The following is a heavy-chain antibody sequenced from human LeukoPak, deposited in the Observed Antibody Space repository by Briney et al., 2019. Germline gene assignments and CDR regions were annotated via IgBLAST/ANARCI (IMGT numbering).Heavy chain of an antibody. J-gene: IGHJ3*02. V-gene: IGHV3-74*01. CDR1: GFTFSSYW. Sequence: PGGSLRLSCAASGFTFSSYWMHWVRQAPGKGLVWVSRINSDGSSTSYADSVKGRFTISRDNAKNTLYLQMNSLRAEDTVVYYCAREPNYGLDAFDIWGQGTMVTVSS. CDR2: INSDGSST. D-gene: IGHD3-10*01. CDR3: AREPNYGLDAFDI.